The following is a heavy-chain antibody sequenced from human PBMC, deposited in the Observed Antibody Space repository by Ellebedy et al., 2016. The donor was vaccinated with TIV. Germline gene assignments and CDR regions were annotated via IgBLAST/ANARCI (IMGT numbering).Heavy chain of an antibody. CDR1: GGSISSRTYY. V-gene: IGHV4-39*07. CDR2: IFYSGST. Sequence: SETLSLTCTVSGGSISSRTYYWGWIRQPPGTGLEWLGSIFYSGSTHYNPSLKSRVSISLDTSKNQFSLNLSSVTAADTAVHYCARGSHYMRVVAITSDAFDIWGQGTTVTVSS. CDR3: ARGSHYMRVVAITSDAFDI. D-gene: IGHD3-22*01. J-gene: IGHJ3*02.